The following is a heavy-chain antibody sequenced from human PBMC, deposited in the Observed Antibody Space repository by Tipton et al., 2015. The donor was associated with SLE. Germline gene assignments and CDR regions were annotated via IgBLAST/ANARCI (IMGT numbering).Heavy chain of an antibody. CDR2: IYYSGST. V-gene: IGHV4-59*01. CDR1: GGSISSYY. Sequence: TLSLTCTVSGGSISSYYWTWIRQPPGKGLEWIGNIYYSGSTNYNPSLKSRLTMSVDTSKNQFSLKLSSVTATDTAVYYCARAVRFLEWLSGYYMDVWGKGTTVTVSS. D-gene: IGHD3-3*01. CDR3: ARAVRFLEWLSGYYMDV. J-gene: IGHJ6*03.